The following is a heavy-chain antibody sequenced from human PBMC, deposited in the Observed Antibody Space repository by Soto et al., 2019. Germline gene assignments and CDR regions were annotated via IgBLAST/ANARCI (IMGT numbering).Heavy chain of an antibody. Sequence: GGSLRLSCAASGFTCNYWMTWIRQAPGKGLECVANIKPDGSETLYVDSVKGRFTISRDNAKNSLYLQMNSLRAEDTAVYYCAREGRLLGAFDIWGQGTMVTVSS. J-gene: IGHJ3*02. D-gene: IGHD2-15*01. CDR1: GFTCNYW. CDR3: AREGRLLGAFDI. CDR2: IKPDGSET. V-gene: IGHV3-7*01.